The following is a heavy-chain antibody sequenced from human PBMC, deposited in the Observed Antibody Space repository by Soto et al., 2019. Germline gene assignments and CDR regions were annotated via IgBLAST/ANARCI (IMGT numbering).Heavy chain of an antibody. J-gene: IGHJ6*02. V-gene: IGHV4-4*07. D-gene: IGHD3-9*01. CDR1: GGSMGNYY. CDR3: ARADYDILTGSYAVDV. CDR2: VSSSGNT. Sequence: QVQLQESGPGLVKPSETLSLTCTVSGGSMGNYYWFWIRQFAGKELEWIGRVSSSGNTNDNPSLKSRATLSIDTSKNQFSLKLSSVTAADTAVYYCARADYDILTGSYAVDVWAQGTTVTVSS.